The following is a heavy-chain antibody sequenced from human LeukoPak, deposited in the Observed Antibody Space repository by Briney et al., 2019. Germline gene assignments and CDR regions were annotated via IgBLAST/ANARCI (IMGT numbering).Heavy chain of an antibody. CDR1: GYTFTGYY. D-gene: IGHD5-12*01. CDR3: ARDLLHSGYDYGDY. CDR2: INPNSGGT. J-gene: IGHJ4*02. Sequence: GASVKVSCKASGYTFTGYYMHWVRQAPGQGLEWMGWINPNSGGTNYAQKFQGRVTMTRDTSISTAYMELSRLRSDDTAVYYCARDLLHSGYDYGDYWGQGTLVTVSS. V-gene: IGHV1-2*02.